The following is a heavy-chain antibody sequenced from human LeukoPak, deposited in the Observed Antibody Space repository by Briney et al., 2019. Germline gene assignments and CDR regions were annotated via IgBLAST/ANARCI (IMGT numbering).Heavy chain of an antibody. V-gene: IGHV1-8*01. CDR3: ARGTEKLLSLHYYYYMDV. CDR1: GYTFTSYD. CDR2: MNPNSGNT. D-gene: IGHD3-10*01. J-gene: IGHJ6*03. Sequence: ASVKVSCKASGYTFTSYDINWVRQATGQGLEWMGWMNPNSGNTGYAQKFQGRVTMTRNTSISTAYMELSSLRSEDTAVYYCARGTEKLLSLHYYYYMDVWGKGTTVTVSS.